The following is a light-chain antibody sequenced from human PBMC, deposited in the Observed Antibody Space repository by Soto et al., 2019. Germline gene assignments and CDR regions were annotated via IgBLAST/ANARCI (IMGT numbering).Light chain of an antibody. CDR3: QQYHTSPLT. Sequence: EIVLTQSPGTLSLSPGERATLSCRASQSLSSDYLAWYQQKPGQAPRLLIYDASNRFTGIPDRFSGGGSATDFTLTISRLEPEDFAVYYCQQYHTSPLTFGGGTKVEI. CDR2: DAS. CDR1: QSLSSDY. J-gene: IGKJ4*01. V-gene: IGKV3-20*01.